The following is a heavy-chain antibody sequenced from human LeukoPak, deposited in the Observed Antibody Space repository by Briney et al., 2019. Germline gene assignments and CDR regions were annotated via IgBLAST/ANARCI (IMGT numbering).Heavy chain of an antibody. CDR3: ARRGEWLPLVDWFDP. Sequence: ASVKVSCKASGHTFTGYYMHWVRQAPGQGLEWMGWINPNSGGTNYAQKFQGRVSMTRDTSISTAYMELSRLRSDDTAVYYCARRGEWLPLVDWFDPWGQGTLVTVSS. CDR2: INPNSGGT. CDR1: GHTFTGYY. D-gene: IGHD5-24*01. J-gene: IGHJ5*02. V-gene: IGHV1-2*02.